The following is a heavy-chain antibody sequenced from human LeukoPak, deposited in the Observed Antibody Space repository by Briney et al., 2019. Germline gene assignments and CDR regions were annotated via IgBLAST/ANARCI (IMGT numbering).Heavy chain of an antibody. Sequence: GGTLRLSCAASVFTFSSYGMSWVRQAPGKGLEWVSAISGSGGSTYYADSVKGRFIISRDNSKNTLYLQMNSLRAEDTAVYYCAKFTLRYCSGGSCHPFDYWGQGTLVTVSS. CDR2: ISGSGGST. J-gene: IGHJ4*02. V-gene: IGHV3-23*01. D-gene: IGHD2-15*01. CDR3: AKFTLRYCSGGSCHPFDY. CDR1: VFTFSSYG.